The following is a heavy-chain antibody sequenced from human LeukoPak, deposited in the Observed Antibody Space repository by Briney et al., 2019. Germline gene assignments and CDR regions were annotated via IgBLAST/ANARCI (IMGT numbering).Heavy chain of an antibody. Sequence: SETLSLTCAVYGGSFSGYYWSWIRQPPGKGLEWIGEINHSGSTNYNPSLKSRVTISVDTSKNQFSLRLSSVTAADTAVFYCAASIAAAGRLGVFDIWGQGTMVTVSS. CDR2: INHSGST. CDR1: GGSFSGYY. V-gene: IGHV4-34*01. CDR3: AASIAAAGRLGVFDI. J-gene: IGHJ3*02. D-gene: IGHD6-13*01.